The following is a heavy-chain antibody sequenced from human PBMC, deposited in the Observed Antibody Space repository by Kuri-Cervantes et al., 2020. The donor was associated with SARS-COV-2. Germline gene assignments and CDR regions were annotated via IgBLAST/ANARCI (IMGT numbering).Heavy chain of an antibody. CDR3: ARMYGSGWGYIHFDY. Sequence: GGSLRLSWAASGFTFSSYWMSWVRQAPGSGLEWVGHSRNKANSYTTEYAASVKGRFTISRDDTSNSIFLHMTSLKSQDTAVYYCARMYGSGWGYIHFDYWGQGTLVTVSS. D-gene: IGHD6-25*01. CDR2: SRNKANSYTT. J-gene: IGHJ4*02. V-gene: IGHV3-72*01. CDR1: GFTFSSYW.